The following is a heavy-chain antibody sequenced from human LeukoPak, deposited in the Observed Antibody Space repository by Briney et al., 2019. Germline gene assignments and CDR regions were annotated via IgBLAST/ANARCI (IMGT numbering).Heavy chain of an antibody. V-gene: IGHV3-21*01. CDR2: ISSSNNYI. CDR1: GFTFSNYN. J-gene: IGHJ4*02. Sequence: GGSLRLSCAASGFTFSNYNMNWVRQAPGRGLEWVSTISSSNNYIYYADSVKGRFTISRDNAKNSLYLQMNSLRAEDTAVYYCARRSPNYYFDYWGQGTPVTVSS. CDR3: ARRSPNYYFDY.